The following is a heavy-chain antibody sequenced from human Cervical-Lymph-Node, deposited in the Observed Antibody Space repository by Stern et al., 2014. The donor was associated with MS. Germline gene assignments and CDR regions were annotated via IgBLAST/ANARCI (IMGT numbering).Heavy chain of an antibody. Sequence: VQLLESGAEVKKPGASVKVSCKASGYTFTGYYMHWVRQAPGQGLEWMGWINPNSGGTNYAQKFQGRVTMTRDTSISTAYMELSRLRSDDTAVYYCARRGDYDFWSAYDAFDIWGQGTMVTVSS. V-gene: IGHV1-2*02. CDR1: GYTFTGYY. J-gene: IGHJ3*02. D-gene: IGHD3-3*01. CDR2: INPNSGGT. CDR3: ARRGDYDFWSAYDAFDI.